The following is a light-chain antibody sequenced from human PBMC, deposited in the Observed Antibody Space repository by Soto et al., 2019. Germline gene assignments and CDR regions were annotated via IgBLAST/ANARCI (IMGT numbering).Light chain of an antibody. V-gene: IGKV1-5*01. J-gene: IGKJ4*01. CDR2: DVS. CDR1: QSISNW. Sequence: DIQMTQSPSTLSASVGDRVTITCRASQSISNWLAWYQQKPGKAPTLLIYDVSRLESGVPSRFSGSGSGTEFTLTINSLQPDDFATYYCQQYNSYSPLTFGGGTKVDIK. CDR3: QQYNSYSPLT.